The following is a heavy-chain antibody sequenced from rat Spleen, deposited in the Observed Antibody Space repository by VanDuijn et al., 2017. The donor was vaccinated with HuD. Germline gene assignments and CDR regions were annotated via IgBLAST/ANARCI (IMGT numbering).Heavy chain of an antibody. D-gene: IGHD1-5*01. CDR2: VSSGGDT. Sequence: VQLVESDGGLVQPGRSLKLSCAASGFTFSRYWIYWVRQPPGKGLEWIAAVSSGGDTYYNSGIKSRLSISRDTSKSQVFLKLNSLQTEDTAIYFCSRDEYRGNWGFAYWGQGVMVTVSS. J-gene: IGHJ2*01. V-gene: IGHV2S12*01. CDR1: GFTFSRYW. CDR3: SRDEYRGNWGFAY.